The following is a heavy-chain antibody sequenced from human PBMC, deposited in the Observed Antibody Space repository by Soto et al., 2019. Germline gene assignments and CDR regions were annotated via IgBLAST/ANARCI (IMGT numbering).Heavy chain of an antibody. V-gene: IGHV3-23*01. CDR3: AKGGYEYPSWFDP. Sequence: GGSLRLSCAASGFTFSIYAMSWVRQAPGKGLEWVSGISGRSGSTYYADSVKGRFTISRDNSKNTLYLQMNGLRADDTAVYSCAKGGYEYPSWFDPWGQGTLVTVSS. CDR1: GFTFSIYA. D-gene: IGHD6-6*01. J-gene: IGHJ5*02. CDR2: ISGRSGST.